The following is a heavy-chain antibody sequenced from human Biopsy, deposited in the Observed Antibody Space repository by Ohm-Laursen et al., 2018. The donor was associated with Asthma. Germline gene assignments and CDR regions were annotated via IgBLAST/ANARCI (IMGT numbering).Heavy chain of an antibody. CDR3: ARVQKSPGDRWFDP. V-gene: IGHV1-2*06. D-gene: IGHD7-27*01. J-gene: IGHJ5*02. Sequence: ASVKVSCKVSAYTFIGYHLHWVRQAPGEGLEWMGRINPNGGATIYAQKFQGRVTMTRDTSISTAYMELSRLTSDDTAVYYCARVQKSPGDRWFDPWGQGTLITVSS. CDR2: INPNGGAT. CDR1: AYTFIGYH.